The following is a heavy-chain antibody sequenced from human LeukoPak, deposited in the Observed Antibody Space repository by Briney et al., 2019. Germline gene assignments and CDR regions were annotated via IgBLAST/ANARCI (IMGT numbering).Heavy chain of an antibody. CDR3: AKKNYCDG. CDR2: RKYDGSEK. V-gene: IGHV3-7*01. CDR1: GFTLSSFW. J-gene: IGHJ4*02. Sequence: GGSLRLSCAVSGFTLSSFWMTWVRQAPGEGLEWVASRKYDGSEKKYVDSVEGRFTISRDNAKNSLYLQMNSLSAEDTAVYYCAKKNYCDGWGQGTLVTVSS.